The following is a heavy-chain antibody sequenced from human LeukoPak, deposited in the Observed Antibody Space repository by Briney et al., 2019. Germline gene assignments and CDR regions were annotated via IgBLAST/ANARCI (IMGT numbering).Heavy chain of an antibody. CDR1: GFRFDDNA. CDR2: ISWNSGNI. D-gene: IGHD6-19*01. Sequence: QPGRSLRLSCAASGFRFDDNAMHWVRQAPGKGLEWVSGISWNSGNIGYADSVKGRFTISRDNAKNSLYLQMNSLRVEDTALYFCAKEVAGYYYNYALDVWGQGTTVTVS. V-gene: IGHV3-9*01. J-gene: IGHJ6*02. CDR3: AKEVAGYYYNYALDV.